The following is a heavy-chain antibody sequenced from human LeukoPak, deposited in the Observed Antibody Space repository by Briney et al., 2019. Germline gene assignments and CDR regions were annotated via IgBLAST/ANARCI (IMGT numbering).Heavy chain of an antibody. V-gene: IGHV4-39*01. D-gene: IGHD2-15*01. J-gene: IGHJ3*02. CDR1: GGSIISSDYH. CDR2: ISYSGNT. CDR3: ARHCCSGPAKRVFDI. Sequence: SETLSLTCTVSGGSIISSDYHWGWVRQPPGKGLEWIGTISYSGNTDYNPSLRSRVTISVDTSINQFSLRLGSVTAADTAVYHCARHCCSGPAKRVFDIWGQGTMVTVSS.